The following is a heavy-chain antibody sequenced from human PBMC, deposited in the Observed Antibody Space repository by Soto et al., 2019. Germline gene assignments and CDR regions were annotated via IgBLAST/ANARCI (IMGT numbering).Heavy chain of an antibody. CDR2: IIPILGIA. D-gene: IGHD4-17*01. V-gene: IGHV1-69*02. CDR3: ASSTVTTGLDAFDI. J-gene: IGHJ3*02. CDR1: GGTFSSYT. Sequence: QVQLVQSGAEVKKPGSSVKVSCKASGGTFSSYTISWVRQAPGQGLEWMGRIIPILGIANYAQKFQGRGTITADKYTSTAYMELSSLRSEDTAVYYCASSTVTTGLDAFDIWGQGTMVTVSS.